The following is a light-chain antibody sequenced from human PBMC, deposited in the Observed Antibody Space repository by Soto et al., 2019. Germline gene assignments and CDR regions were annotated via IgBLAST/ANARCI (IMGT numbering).Light chain of an antibody. CDR1: SGHSSYP. CDR3: QTWGTGIPWV. Sequence: QSVLTQSPSASASLGASVKLTCTLSSGHSSYPIAWHQQQPEKGPRYLMKLNSDGSHSKGDGIPDRFSGSSSGAERYLTISSLQSEDEADYYCQTWGTGIPWVFGGGTKVTVL. CDR2: LNSDGSH. V-gene: IGLV4-69*01. J-gene: IGLJ3*02.